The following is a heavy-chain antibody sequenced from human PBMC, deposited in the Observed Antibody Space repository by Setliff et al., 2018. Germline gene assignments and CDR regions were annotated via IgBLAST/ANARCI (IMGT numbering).Heavy chain of an antibody. CDR2: IYTSGSP. J-gene: IGHJ2*01. CDR3: ASGRRDSYNFADWYFDL. V-gene: IGHV4-61*02. D-gene: IGHD1-1*01. Sequence: SETLSLTCTLSGGSISSSNHFWSWIRQPAGKGLEWIGRIYTSGSPKYIPSLKSRVTMSVDTSKNQFSLRLDSVTAADTAVYYCASGRRDSYNFADWYFDLWGPGTLVTVSS. CDR1: GGSISSSNHF.